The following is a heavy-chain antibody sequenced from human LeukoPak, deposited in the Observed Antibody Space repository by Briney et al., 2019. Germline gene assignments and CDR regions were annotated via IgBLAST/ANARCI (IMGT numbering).Heavy chain of an antibody. CDR2: ISGNGGST. V-gene: IGHV3-23*01. Sequence: PGGSLRLSCAASGFTFSTYAMSWVRQAPGKGLEGVSTISGNGGSTYYADSVKGRFTISRDNSKNTLYLQMNSLRVEDTAVYYCAKPPPDSSSWLFDYWGQGTLVTVSS. D-gene: IGHD6-13*01. CDR3: AKPPPDSSSWLFDY. J-gene: IGHJ4*02. CDR1: GFTFSTYA.